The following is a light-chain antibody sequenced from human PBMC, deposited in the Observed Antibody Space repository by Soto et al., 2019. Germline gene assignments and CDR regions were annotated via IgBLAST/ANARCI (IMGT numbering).Light chain of an antibody. CDR1: SSDVGGYNY. J-gene: IGLJ1*01. CDR2: DVS. Sequence: QSALTQPASVSGSPGQSITVSCTGTSSDVGGYNYVSWYQQHPGKAPKVMIYDVSKRPSGVSNRFSGSKSGNTASLTISGLQAGDEADYYCNSYTSSSTLPYVFGTGTQLTVL. V-gene: IGLV2-14*01. CDR3: NSYTSSSTLPYV.